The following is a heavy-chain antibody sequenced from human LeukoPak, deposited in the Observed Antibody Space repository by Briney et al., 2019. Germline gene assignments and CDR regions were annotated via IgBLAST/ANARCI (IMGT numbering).Heavy chain of an antibody. J-gene: IGHJ1*01. CDR1: GGSFSGYY. CDR3: ARGRDSSGYYFSALAEYFQH. V-gene: IGHV4-34*01. D-gene: IGHD3-22*01. Sequence: SQTLSLTCAVYGGSFSGYYWSWIRQPPGKGLEWIGEINHSGSTNYNPSLKSRVTISVDTSKNQFSLKLSSVTAADTAVYYCARGRDSSGYYFSALAEYFQHWGQGTLVTVSS. CDR2: INHSGST.